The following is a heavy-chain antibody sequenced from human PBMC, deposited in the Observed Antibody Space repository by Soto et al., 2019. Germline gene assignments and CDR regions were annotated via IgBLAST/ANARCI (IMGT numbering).Heavy chain of an antibody. CDR3: AKDLEVGDIVVVPAATFDY. CDR1: GFTFSSYA. V-gene: IGHV3-23*01. Sequence: LRLSCAASGFTFSSYAMSWVRQAPGKGLEWVSAISGSGGSTYYADSVKGRFTISRDNSKNTLYLQMNSLRAEDTAVYYCAKDLEVGDIVVVPAATFDYWGQGTLVTVSS. D-gene: IGHD2-2*01. CDR2: ISGSGGST. J-gene: IGHJ4*02.